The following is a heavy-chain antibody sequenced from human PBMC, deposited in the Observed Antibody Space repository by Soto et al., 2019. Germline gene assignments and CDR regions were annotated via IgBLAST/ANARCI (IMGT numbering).Heavy chain of an antibody. Sequence: EVQLLESGGGLVQPGGSLRLSCAASGFTFSSYAMSWVRQAPGKGLEWVSAISGSGGSTYYADSVKGRFTISRDNSKNTLYLQMNSLRAEDTAVYYCTKDLGRYSGSYYNYWGQGTLVTVSS. CDR1: GFTFSSYA. CDR2: ISGSGGST. D-gene: IGHD1-26*01. J-gene: IGHJ4*02. V-gene: IGHV3-23*01. CDR3: TKDLGRYSGSYYNY.